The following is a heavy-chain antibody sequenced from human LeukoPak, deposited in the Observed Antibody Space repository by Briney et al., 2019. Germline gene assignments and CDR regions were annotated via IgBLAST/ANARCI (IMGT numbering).Heavy chain of an antibody. CDR2: INPNSGGT. CDR3: ARERTPGSGYGVDY. J-gene: IGHJ4*02. D-gene: IGHD6-25*01. Sequence: GASVKVSCKASGYTFIGYYKHWVRQAPGQGLEWMGWINPNSGGTNYAQKFQGRVTMTGDRSISTAYMELSRLRSDDTAVYYCARERTPGSGYGVDYWGQGTVVTVSS. CDR1: GYTFIGYY. V-gene: IGHV1-2*02.